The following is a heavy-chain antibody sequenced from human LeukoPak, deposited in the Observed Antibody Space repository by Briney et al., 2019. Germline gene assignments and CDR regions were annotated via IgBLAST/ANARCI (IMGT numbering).Heavy chain of an antibody. CDR2: FDPEDGET. D-gene: IGHD3-10*01. J-gene: IGHJ4*02. CDR1: GYTLTELS. V-gene: IGHV1-24*01. CDR3: ATDFRPVRGVFDY. Sequence: GASVKVSCKVSGYTLTELSMHWVRQAPGKGLEWTGGFDPEDGETIYAQKFQGRVTMTEDTSTDTAYMELSSLRSEDTAVYYCATDFRPVRGVFDYWGQETLVTVSS.